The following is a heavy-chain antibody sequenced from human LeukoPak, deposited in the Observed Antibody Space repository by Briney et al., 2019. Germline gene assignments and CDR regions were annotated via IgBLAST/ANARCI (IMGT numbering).Heavy chain of an antibody. D-gene: IGHD5-18*01. CDR3: ARDQGLTAPPPYGLDV. V-gene: IGHV1-69*04. CDR1: GGTFSSSA. CDR2: IIPVLSIT. Sequence: SVKVSCKTSGGTFSSSAITWVRQAPGQGLEWMGRIIPVLSITTYAQKFQGSVTITADTSTSTVYMELSSLRSEETAVYYCARDQGLTAPPPYGLDVWGQGTTVIVSS. J-gene: IGHJ6*02.